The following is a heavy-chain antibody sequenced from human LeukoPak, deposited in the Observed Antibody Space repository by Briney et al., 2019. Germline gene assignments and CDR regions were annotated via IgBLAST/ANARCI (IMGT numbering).Heavy chain of an antibody. CDR2: IYYSGST. Sequence: SETLSLTCTVSGGSISSYYWSWIRQPPGKGLEWIGYIYYSGSTNYNPSLKSRVTISVDTSKNQFSLKLSSVTAADTAVYYCARRRSGYYSLDYWGQGTLVTVSS. V-gene: IGHV4-59*01. CDR3: ARRRSGYYSLDY. J-gene: IGHJ4*02. CDR1: GGSISSYY. D-gene: IGHD3-22*01.